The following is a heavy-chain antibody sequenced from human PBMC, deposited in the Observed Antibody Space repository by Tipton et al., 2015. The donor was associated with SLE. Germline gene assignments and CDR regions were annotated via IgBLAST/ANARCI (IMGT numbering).Heavy chain of an antibody. Sequence: SLRLSCAASGFTFSHYDMYWVRQAPGKGLEWVAVIWYDRSNEYYADSVKGRFTISRDNSQNTLFLQMNSLRAEDTAVYYCARGPFYQLYATVYYLDYWGQGALVTVSS. D-gene: IGHD2-2*01. V-gene: IGHV3-33*01. CDR3: ARGPFYQLYATVYYLDY. CDR2: IWYDRSNE. CDR1: GFTFSHYD. J-gene: IGHJ4*02.